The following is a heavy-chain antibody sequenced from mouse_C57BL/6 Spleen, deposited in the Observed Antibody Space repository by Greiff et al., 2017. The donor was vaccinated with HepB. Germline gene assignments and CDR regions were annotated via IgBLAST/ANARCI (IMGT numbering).Heavy chain of an antibody. CDR1: GFNIKDDY. Sequence: VQLHQSGAELVRPGASVKLSCTASGFNIKDDYMHWVKQRPEQGLEWIGWIDPENGDTEYASKFQGKATITADTSSNTAYLQLSSLTSEDTAVYYCTGDGYPFAYWGQGTLVTVSA. CDR2: IDPENGDT. CDR3: TGDGYPFAY. J-gene: IGHJ3*01. D-gene: IGHD2-3*01. V-gene: IGHV14-4*01.